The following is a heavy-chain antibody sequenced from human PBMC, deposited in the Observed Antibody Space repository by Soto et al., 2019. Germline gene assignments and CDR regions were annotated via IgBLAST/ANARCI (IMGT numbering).Heavy chain of an antibody. CDR3: ARRGRRYSDFLSRPQAVGAFDI. Sequence: FDWHRISKTPRKGLEWIGNIFYSVSSNYDPSLESRVTISVDTSKNQFSLKLRSVTAADTAVYYCARRGRRYSDFLSRPQAVGAFDIWGQGTLVTVSS. CDR1: FD. J-gene: IGHJ3*02. V-gene: IGHV4-59*01. CDR2: IFYSVSS. D-gene: IGHD3-9*01.